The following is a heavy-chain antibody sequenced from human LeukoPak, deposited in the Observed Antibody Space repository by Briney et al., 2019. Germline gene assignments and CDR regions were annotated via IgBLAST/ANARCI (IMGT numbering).Heavy chain of an antibody. CDR3: ARDKPRYCSRTSCYLNYYYYYMDV. Sequence: GGSLRLSCAASGFTFNTYWMSWVRQAPGKGLEWVANIKQDGSEKYYVDSVKGRFTISRDNAKNSLYLQMNSLRAEDTAVYYCARDKPRYCSRTSCYLNYYYYYMDVWGKGTTVTISS. CDR2: IKQDGSEK. D-gene: IGHD2-2*01. CDR1: GFTFNTYW. V-gene: IGHV3-7*01. J-gene: IGHJ6*03.